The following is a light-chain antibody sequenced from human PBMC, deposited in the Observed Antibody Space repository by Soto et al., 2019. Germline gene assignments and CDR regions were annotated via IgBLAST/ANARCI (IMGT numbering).Light chain of an antibody. V-gene: IGLV2-14*01. CDR1: SSDVGGYNY. CDR3: SSYTSSSTLV. Sequence: QSALTQPASVSGSPGQSITISCTGTSSDVGGYNYVSWYQQHPGKAPKLMIYEVSNRPSGVSNRFSGSKSGNTASLTISGLQAEDEAEYYRSSYTSSSTLVFGGGTKLTVL. CDR2: EVS. J-gene: IGLJ2*01.